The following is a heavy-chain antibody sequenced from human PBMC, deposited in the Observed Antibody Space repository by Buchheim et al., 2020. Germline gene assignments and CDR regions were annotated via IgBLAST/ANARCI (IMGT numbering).Heavy chain of an antibody. CDR1: GDSISSSSYY. CDR3: ARLHDSSGPTL. J-gene: IGHJ4*02. V-gene: IGHV4-39*01. Sequence: QLQLQESGPGLVKPSETLSLTCTVSGDSISSSSYYWGWIRQPPGKGLQWTGSIYYSGSTYYNPSLTSRVTMSVDTSKNQFSLKLSSVTAADTAVYYCARLHDSSGPTLWGQGTL. CDR2: IYYSGST. D-gene: IGHD3-22*01.